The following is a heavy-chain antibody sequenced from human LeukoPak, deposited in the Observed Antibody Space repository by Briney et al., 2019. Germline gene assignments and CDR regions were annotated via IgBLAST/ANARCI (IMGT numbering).Heavy chain of an antibody. CDR3: ARDCSGGSCYSDYYYYYMDV. J-gene: IGHJ6*03. V-gene: IGHV3-21*01. CDR2: ISSSSSYI. D-gene: IGHD2-15*01. Sequence: GGSLRLSCAASGFTFSSYSMNWVRKAPGKGLEWVSSISSSSSYIYYADSVKGRFTISRDNAKNSLYLQMNSLRAEDTAVYYCARDCSGGSCYSDYYYYYMDVWGKGTTVTVSS. CDR1: GFTFSSYS.